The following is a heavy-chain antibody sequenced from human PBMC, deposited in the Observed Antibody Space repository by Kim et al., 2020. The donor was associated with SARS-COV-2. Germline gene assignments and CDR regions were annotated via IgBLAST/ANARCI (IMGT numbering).Heavy chain of an antibody. V-gene: IGHV3-48*03. J-gene: IGHJ4*02. Sequence: ADSVKGRFTISRDNAKNSLYLQMNSLRAEDTAVYYCARIPEYSGSSEADYWGQGTLVTVSS. D-gene: IGHD1-26*01. CDR3: ARIPEYSGSSEADY.